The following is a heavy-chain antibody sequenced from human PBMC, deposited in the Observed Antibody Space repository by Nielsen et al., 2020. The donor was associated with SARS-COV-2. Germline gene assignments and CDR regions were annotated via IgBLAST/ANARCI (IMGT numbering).Heavy chain of an antibody. V-gene: IGHV6-1*01. D-gene: IGHD1-1*01. J-gene: IGHJ3*02. CDR3: SRSSWNDVRDAFDI. CDR2: TFYRSKWFN. Sequence: WIRQSPSRGLEWLGRTFYRSKWFNDYAISVKSRITISPDTSKNQFSLQLNSVTPEDTAVYYCSRSSWNDVRDAFDIWGQGAPVTVS.